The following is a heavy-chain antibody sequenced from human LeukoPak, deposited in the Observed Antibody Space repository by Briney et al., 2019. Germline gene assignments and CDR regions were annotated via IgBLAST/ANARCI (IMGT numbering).Heavy chain of an antibody. CDR2: LWYDGTNE. V-gene: IGHV3-33*01. Sequence: GGSLRLSCAASGFTFSSYGMHWVRQAPGKGLEWVAVLWYDGTNECYADSVKGRFTISRDNSKNTLYLQMNSLRAEDTAVYYCARSMAVAGALTRYGMDVWGQGTTVTVSS. CDR3: ARSMAVAGALTRYGMDV. J-gene: IGHJ6*02. D-gene: IGHD6-19*01. CDR1: GFTFSSYG.